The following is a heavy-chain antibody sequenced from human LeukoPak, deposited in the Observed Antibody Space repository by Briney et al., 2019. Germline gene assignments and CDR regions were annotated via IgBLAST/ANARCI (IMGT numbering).Heavy chain of an antibody. CDR2: IYYSGST. J-gene: IGHJ3*02. Sequence: PSETLSLTCTVSGGSISRYYWSWIRQPPGKGLEWIGYIYYSGSTSYNPSLKSRATISVDTSKNQFSLKLSSVTSADTAVYSCAREGNYYGSGTYYGDAFDIWGQGSMVIVSS. D-gene: IGHD3-10*01. V-gene: IGHV4-59*01. CDR3: AREGNYYGSGTYYGDAFDI. CDR1: GGSISRYY.